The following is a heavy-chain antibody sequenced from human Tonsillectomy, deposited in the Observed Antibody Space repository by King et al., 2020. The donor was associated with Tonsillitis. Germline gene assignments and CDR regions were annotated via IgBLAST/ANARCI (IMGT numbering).Heavy chain of an antibody. Sequence: VQLVQSGAEVKKPGASVKVSCKASGYTFTSYAMHWVRQAPGQRLEWMGWINAGNGNTKYSQKFQGRVTITRDTSASIAYMELSSLRSEDTAVYYCARRWLGRWFELHYVMDVWGQGTTVTVSS. CDR3: ARRWLGRWFELHYVMDV. CDR1: GYTFTSYA. J-gene: IGHJ6*02. V-gene: IGHV1-3*01. CDR2: INAGNGNT. D-gene: IGHD3-10*01.